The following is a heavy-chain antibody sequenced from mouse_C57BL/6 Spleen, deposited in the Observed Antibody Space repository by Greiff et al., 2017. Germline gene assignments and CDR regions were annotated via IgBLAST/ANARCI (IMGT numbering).Heavy chain of an antibody. CDR1: GFTFSSYA. CDR2: ISDGGSYT. J-gene: IGHJ4*01. V-gene: IGHV5-4*01. D-gene: IGHD4-1*01. CDR3: ARDNWDGAMDY. Sequence: EVMLVESGGGLVKPGGSLKLSCAASGFTFSSYAMSWVRQTPEKRLEWVATISDGGSYTYYPDNVKGRFTISRDHAKNNLYLQMSHLKSEDTAMYYCARDNWDGAMDYWGQGTSVTVSS.